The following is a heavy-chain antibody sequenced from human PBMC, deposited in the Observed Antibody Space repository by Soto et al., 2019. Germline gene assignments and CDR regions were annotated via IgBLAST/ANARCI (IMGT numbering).Heavy chain of an antibody. J-gene: IGHJ5*02. CDR1: GFTFSSYA. D-gene: IGHD3-10*01. V-gene: IGHV3-23*01. CDR3: AKAALTYYDGSGRANWFDP. Sequence: EVQLLESGGRLVQPGGSLRLSCAASGFTFSSYAMSSVRQAPGKALQWVSAISGSGRSTYYADSVKGRLTISTDNSKNTLYLQKNSLRAEDTAVYYCAKAALTYYDGSGRANWFDPWGQGTLVTVSS. CDR2: ISGSGRST.